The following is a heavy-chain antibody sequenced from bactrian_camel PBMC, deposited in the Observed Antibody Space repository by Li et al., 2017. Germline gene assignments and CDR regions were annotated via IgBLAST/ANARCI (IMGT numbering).Heavy chain of an antibody. D-gene: IGHD2*01. CDR2: IIYSGGST. V-gene: IGHV3S1*01. CDR1: QYIYSSYC. J-gene: IGHJ4*01. CDR3: AAGAGRGYTPSCTPVSAEYTY. Sequence: HVQLVESGGGSVQPGGSLRLSCAVSQYIYSSYCLAWFRQRLGQAREGVAIIYSGGSTVYPDSVTGRFTVSLDNAKNLLYLQMDNLKPEDTGMYYCAAGAGRGYTPSCTPVSAEYTYWGQGTQVTVS.